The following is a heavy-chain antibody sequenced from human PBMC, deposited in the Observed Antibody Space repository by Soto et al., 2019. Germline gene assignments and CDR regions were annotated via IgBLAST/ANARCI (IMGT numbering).Heavy chain of an antibody. V-gene: IGHV4-39*01. CDR3: AATYVWGSYRPNWFDP. CDR1: GGSISSSSYY. CDR2: IYYSGST. J-gene: IGHJ5*02. Sequence: QLQLQESGPGLVKPSETLSLTCTVSGGSISSSSYYWGWIRQPPGKGLEWIGSIYYSGSTYYNPSLKSRVTISVDTSKNQFSLKLSSVTAVDTAVYYCAATYVWGSYRPNWFDPWGQGTLVTVSS. D-gene: IGHD3-16*02.